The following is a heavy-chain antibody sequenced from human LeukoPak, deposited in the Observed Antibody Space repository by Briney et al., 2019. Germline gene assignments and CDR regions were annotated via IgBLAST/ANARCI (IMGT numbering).Heavy chain of an antibody. V-gene: IGHV3-33*01. CDR1: GFTFSSYA. J-gene: IGHJ5*02. Sequence: GGSLRLSCAASGFTFSSYAMHWVRQAPGRGRGWVAVIWYDGSNKYYADSVKGRFTISRDNSKNTLYLQMNSLRAEDTAVYYCARARYSYGWASSFDPWGQGTLVTVSS. CDR2: IWYDGSNK. CDR3: ARARYSYGWASSFDP. D-gene: IGHD5-18*01.